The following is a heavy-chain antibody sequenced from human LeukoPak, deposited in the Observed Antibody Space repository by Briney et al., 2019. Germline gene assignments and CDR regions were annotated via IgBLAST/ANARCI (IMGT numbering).Heavy chain of an antibody. D-gene: IGHD3-3*01. CDR2: ISGNDGDT. CDR3: ARDVPDFWSGFDY. J-gene: IGHJ4*02. Sequence: ASVKVSCKASGYPFSTYGLSWVRQAPGQGLEWMGQISGNDGDTNYAQKFQGRVTMTTDTATSTAYMELTSLRSDDTAVYYCARDVPDFWSGFDYWGQGTLVTVSP. CDR1: GYPFSTYG. V-gene: IGHV1-18*01.